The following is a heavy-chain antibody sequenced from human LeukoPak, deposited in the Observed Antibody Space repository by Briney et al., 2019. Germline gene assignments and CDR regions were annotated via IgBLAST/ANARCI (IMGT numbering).Heavy chain of an antibody. D-gene: IGHD3-10*01. J-gene: IGHJ5*02. Sequence: NPGGSLRLSCAASGFTFSDYYMSWIRQAPGKGLEWVSYISSSGSTIYYADSVKGRFTISRDNAKNSLYLQMNSLRAEDTAVYYCTRVVRGVGNWFDPWGQGTLVTVSS. CDR3: TRVVRGVGNWFDP. CDR1: GFTFSDYY. V-gene: IGHV3-11*01. CDR2: ISSSGSTI.